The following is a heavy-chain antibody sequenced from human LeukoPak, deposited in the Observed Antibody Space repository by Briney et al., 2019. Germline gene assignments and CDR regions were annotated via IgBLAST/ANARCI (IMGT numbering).Heavy chain of an antibody. V-gene: IGHV1-24*01. Sequence: ASVKVSCKASGYTFTSYDINWVRQAPGKGLEWMGGFDPEDGETIYAQKFQGRVTMTEDTSTDTAYMELSSLRSEDTAVYYCASGGYYYYGMDVWGQGTTVTVSS. CDR3: ASGGYYYYGMDV. J-gene: IGHJ6*02. CDR2: FDPEDGET. CDR1: GYTFTSYD. D-gene: IGHD1-26*01.